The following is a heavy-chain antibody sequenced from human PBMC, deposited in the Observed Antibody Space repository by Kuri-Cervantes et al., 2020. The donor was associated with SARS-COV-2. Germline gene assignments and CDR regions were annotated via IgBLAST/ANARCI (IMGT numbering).Heavy chain of an antibody. Sequence: GESLKISCAASGFTFSAYNMNWVRQAPGKGLEWVSYISNTGRIIWSADSVKGRFTISRDNAKNSLYLQMNSPRAEETAIYYCARDGGAGYYYMDVWGKGTTVTVSS. CDR3: ARDGGAGYYYMDV. D-gene: IGHD3-22*01. CDR1: GFTFSAYN. V-gene: IGHV3-11*04. CDR2: ISNTGRII. J-gene: IGHJ6*03.